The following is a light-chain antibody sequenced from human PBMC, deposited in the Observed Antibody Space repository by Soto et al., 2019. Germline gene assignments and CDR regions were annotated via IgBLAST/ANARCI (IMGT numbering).Light chain of an antibody. J-gene: IGKJ5*01. V-gene: IGKV1-39*01. CDR1: QTISTY. CDR3: EQYYSTPPEIT. Sequence: DIQMTQSPSSLSASVGDRVTITCRASQTISTYLNWYQQKPGKAPQLLIYAASNLQSGVPSRFSGSGSGTAFTLTISSLQREDFATYYCEQYYSTPPEITFGQGTRLE. CDR2: AAS.